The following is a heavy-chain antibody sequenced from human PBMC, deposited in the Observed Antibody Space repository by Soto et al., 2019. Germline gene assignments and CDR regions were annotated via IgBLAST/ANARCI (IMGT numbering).Heavy chain of an antibody. Sequence: GGSLRLSCAASGFTVSSNYMSWVRQAPGKGLEWVSVIYSGGSTYYADSVKGRFTISRDNSKNTLYLQMNSLRAEDTAVYYCARGSVVGATSTIYYYYGMDVWGQGTTVTVSS. V-gene: IGHV3-53*01. CDR2: IYSGGST. CDR1: GFTVSSNY. CDR3: ARGSVVGATSTIYYYYGMDV. D-gene: IGHD1-26*01. J-gene: IGHJ6*02.